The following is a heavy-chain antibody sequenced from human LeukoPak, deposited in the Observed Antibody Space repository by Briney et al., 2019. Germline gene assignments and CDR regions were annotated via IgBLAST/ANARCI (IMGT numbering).Heavy chain of an antibody. CDR2: IYYSGST. J-gene: IGHJ4*02. V-gene: IGHV4-59*01. D-gene: IGHD6-13*01. Sequence: PDTLSLTCTVSGGSISSYYWSWIRQPPGKGLQWIGYIYYSGSTNYNPSLKSRVTISVDTPKNQFSLELSSVTAADTAVYYCARDVVAAAGTWDYWGQGTLVTVSS. CDR3: ARDVVAAAGTWDY. CDR1: GGSISSYY.